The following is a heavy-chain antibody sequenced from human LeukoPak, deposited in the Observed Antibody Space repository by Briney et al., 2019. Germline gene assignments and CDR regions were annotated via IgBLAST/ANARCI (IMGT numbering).Heavy chain of an antibody. CDR3: ARGYYGSGSSHWFDP. CDR2: IYYSGST. Sequence: SETLSLTCTVSGGSISSYYWSWIRQPPGKGLEWFGYIYYSGSTNYNPSLKSRVTISVDTSKNQFSLKLSSVTAADTAVYYCARGYYGSGSSHWFDPWGQGTLVTVSS. V-gene: IGHV4-59*01. J-gene: IGHJ5*02. D-gene: IGHD3-10*01. CDR1: GGSISSYY.